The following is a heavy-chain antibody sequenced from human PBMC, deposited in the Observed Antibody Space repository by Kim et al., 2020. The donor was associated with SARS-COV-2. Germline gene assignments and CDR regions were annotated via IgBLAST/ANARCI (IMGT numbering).Heavy chain of an antibody. CDR3: AKLDTHYWDSSASYFDQ. V-gene: IGHV3-23*01. J-gene: IGHJ4*02. Sequence: VKGRFIISRDNSKETVHLQMNSLRAEDTAVYYCAKLDTHYWDSSASYFDQWGQGSQVTVSS. D-gene: IGHD3-22*01.